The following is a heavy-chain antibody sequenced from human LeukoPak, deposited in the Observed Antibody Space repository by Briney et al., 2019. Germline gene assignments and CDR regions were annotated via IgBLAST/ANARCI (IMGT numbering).Heavy chain of an antibody. J-gene: IGHJ5*02. D-gene: IGHD2-2*02. CDR3: ARRAGCSSTSCYTFWFDP. Sequence: RGESLQISCKGSGYSFTSYWIGWVRQLPGKGLEWMGIIYPGDSDTRYSPSFQGQVTISADKSISTAYLQWSSLKASDTAMYYCARRAGCSSTSCYTFWFDPWGQGTLVTVSS. CDR2: IYPGDSDT. CDR1: GYSFTSYW. V-gene: IGHV5-51*01.